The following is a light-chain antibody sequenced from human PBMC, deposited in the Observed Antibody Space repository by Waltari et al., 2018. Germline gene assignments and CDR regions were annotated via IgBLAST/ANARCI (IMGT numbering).Light chain of an antibody. J-gene: IGKJ1*01. V-gene: IGKV1-39*01. CDR3: QQGYSTPPT. CDR1: QSISSY. CDR2: AAS. Sequence: DIQMTQSPYSLSASVGDRVTITCRASQSISSYLNWYQQKPGKAPKLLIYAASSLQSGVPSRFSGSGSGTDFTLTISSLQPEDFATYYCQQGYSTPPTFGQGTKVEIK.